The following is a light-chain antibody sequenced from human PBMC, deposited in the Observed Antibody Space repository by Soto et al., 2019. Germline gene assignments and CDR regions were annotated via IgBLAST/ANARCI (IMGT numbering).Light chain of an antibody. CDR2: AAY. J-gene: IGKJ4*02. CDR3: QPSYSTPLT. Sequence: DIQMTQSPSSLSASVGDRVTITCRASQSISSYLTWYQQKPGKAPKHLIYAAYSLQSGVPSRFSGSGSGTDVTRTISSLQPEDFATYYWQPSYSTPLTFGGGTNVEIK. CDR1: QSISSY. V-gene: IGKV1-39*01.